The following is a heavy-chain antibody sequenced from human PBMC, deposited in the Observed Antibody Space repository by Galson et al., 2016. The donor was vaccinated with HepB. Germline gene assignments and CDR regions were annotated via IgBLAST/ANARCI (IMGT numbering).Heavy chain of an antibody. D-gene: IGHD3-16*01. CDR1: GDSVSGYY. V-gene: IGHV4-59*02. CDR3: ARLSCSTTDCLHPPYDS. J-gene: IGHJ4*02. CDR2: KHYRGWA. Sequence: LTCTVSGDSVSGYYWGWIRQSPGKGLEYIGYKHYRGWADYNPSLNRRVTISLDTSKNQFSLILTSVTAADTGMYYCARLSCSTTDCLHPPYDSCGQGTLVTVSS.